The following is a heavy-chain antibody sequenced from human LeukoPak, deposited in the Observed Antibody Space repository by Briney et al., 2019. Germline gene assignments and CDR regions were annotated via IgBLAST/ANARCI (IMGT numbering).Heavy chain of an antibody. J-gene: IGHJ4*02. V-gene: IGHV3-30*02. D-gene: IGHD2-15*01. CDR2: IRYDGSNK. Sequence: GGSLRLSCAASGFTFSSYGMHWVRQAPAKGLEWVAFIRYDGSNKYYADSVKGRFTISRDNSKNTLYLQMNSLRAEDTAVYYCAKDRYCSGGSCDDYWGQGTLVTVSS. CDR1: GFTFSSYG. CDR3: AKDRYCSGGSCDDY.